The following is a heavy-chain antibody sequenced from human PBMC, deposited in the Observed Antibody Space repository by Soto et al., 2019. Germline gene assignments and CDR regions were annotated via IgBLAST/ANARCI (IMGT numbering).Heavy chain of an antibody. D-gene: IGHD3-22*01. Sequence: QMQLLQSGPEVKKPGTSVKVSCKASGFTFSSSAMQWVRQAGGQRLEWIGWIVVGSGNTNYAQKFXQRVTITRDMSTSTAYMEMSSLRSEDTAVYYCAATYSSGYSYWGQGTLVTVSS. V-gene: IGHV1-58*02. CDR2: IVVGSGNT. CDR3: AATYSSGYSY. CDR1: GFTFSSSA. J-gene: IGHJ4*02.